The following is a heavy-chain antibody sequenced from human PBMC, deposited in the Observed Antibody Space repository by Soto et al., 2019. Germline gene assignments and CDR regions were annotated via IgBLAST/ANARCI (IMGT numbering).Heavy chain of an antibody. Sequence: QVQLVQSGAEVKKPGSSVKVSCKASGGTFSSYAISWVRQAPGQGLEWMGGIIPIFGTANYAQKFQGRVTITGDEPTSKAYRELSSLRSEDTAVYYCARDLAWKYRLLYSRRGGSYYSGMAVGGQGTPFTFSS. CDR3: ARDLAWKYRLLYSRRGGSYYSGMAV. V-gene: IGHV1-69*01. D-gene: IGHD2-2*02. CDR1: GGTFSSYA. CDR2: IIPIFGTA. J-gene: IGHJ6*02.